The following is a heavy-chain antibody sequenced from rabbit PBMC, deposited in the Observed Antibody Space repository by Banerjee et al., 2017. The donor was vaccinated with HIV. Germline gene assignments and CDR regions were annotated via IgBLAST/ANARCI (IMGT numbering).Heavy chain of an antibody. V-gene: IGHV1S45*01. Sequence: QQQLEESGGGLVKPGGTLTLTCKASGIDFSSYYYMCWVRQAPGKGLEFIACINTSTGNTVYASWAKGRFTVSKTSSTTVTLQMTSLTAADTATYFCARDLAGVTGWNFGLWGPGTLVTVS. CDR3: ARDLAGVTGWNFGL. J-gene: IGHJ4*01. CDR1: GIDFSSYYY. CDR2: INTSTGNT. D-gene: IGHD4-1*01.